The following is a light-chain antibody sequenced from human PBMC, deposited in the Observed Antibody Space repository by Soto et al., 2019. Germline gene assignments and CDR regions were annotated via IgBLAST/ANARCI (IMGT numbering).Light chain of an antibody. CDR3: QQYGRSPIP. CDR2: GAS. J-gene: IGKJ5*01. V-gene: IGKV3-20*01. CDR1: QTARNNS. Sequence: GLWQSPGTLSLSRGERAALSCRASQTARNNSLAWYQQKPGQAPRLLIYGASSRATGIPDRFSGSGSGTDFTLTISRLEPEDFAVYYCQQYGRSPIPFGQGTLPEIK.